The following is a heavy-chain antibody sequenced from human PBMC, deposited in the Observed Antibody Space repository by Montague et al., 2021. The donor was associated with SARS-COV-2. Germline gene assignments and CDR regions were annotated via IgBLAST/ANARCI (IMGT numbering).Heavy chain of an antibody. CDR2: IHYNGTT. V-gene: IGHV4-59*01. CDR1: GGYINYYY. Sequence: SETLSLTCTVSGGYINYYYWTWIRQPPGKELEWIGYIHYNGTTNYNPSLKSRVTISKDMSRTHFFLRLSSVTAADTAVYYCARDSHYGRFSLWGQGTLVTASS. J-gene: IGHJ3*01. D-gene: IGHD4-17*01. CDR3: ARDSHYGRFSL.